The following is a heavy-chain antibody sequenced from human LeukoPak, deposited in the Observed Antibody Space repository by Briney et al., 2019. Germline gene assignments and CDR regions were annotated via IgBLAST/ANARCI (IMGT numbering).Heavy chain of an antibody. CDR2: ISYDGSNK. Sequence: PGGSLRLSCAASGFTFSSYAMHWVRQAPGKGLEWVAVISYDGSNKYYADSVKGRFTISRDNSKNTLYLQMNSLRAEDTAVYYCARGNDYGGNSSYFDYWGQGTLVTVSS. CDR1: GFTFSSYA. J-gene: IGHJ4*02. V-gene: IGHV3-30-3*01. D-gene: IGHD4-23*01. CDR3: ARGNDYGGNSSYFDY.